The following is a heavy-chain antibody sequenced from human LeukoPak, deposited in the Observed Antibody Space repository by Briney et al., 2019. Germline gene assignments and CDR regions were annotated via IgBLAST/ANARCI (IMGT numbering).Heavy chain of an antibody. CDR3: ARERTFGGVISY. D-gene: IGHD3-16*02. J-gene: IGHJ4*02. Sequence: SETLSLTCTVSGGSISTYYWSWMRQPPGKGLEWIAYIHYSGSTNYNPSLKSRVTISLDTSKNQFSLKLSSVTAADTAVYYCARERTFGGVISYWGQGTLVTVSS. CDR1: GGSISTYY. CDR2: IHYSGST. V-gene: IGHV4-59*01.